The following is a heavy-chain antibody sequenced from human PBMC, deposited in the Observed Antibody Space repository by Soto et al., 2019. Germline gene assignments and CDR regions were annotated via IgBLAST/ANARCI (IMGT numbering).Heavy chain of an antibody. V-gene: IGHV4-30-4*01. CDR2: IYYSGST. D-gene: IGHD6-6*01. CDR3: AREASSSSVSFDP. J-gene: IGHJ5*02. Sequence: PSETLSLTCTVSGGSISSGDYYWSWIRQPPGKGLEWIGYIYYSGSTYYNPSLKSRVTISVDTSKNQFSLKLSSVTAADTAVYYCAREASSSSVSFDPWGQGTLVTVPQ. CDR1: GGSISSGDYY.